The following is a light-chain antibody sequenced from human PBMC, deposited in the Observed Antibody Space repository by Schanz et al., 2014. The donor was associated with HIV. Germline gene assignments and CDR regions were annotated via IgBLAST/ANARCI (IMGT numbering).Light chain of an antibody. J-gene: IGLJ1*01. Sequence: QSVLTQPPSSSFSPFPLLTISCSGSSSNILTNPVNWYHQLPETAPRLLIYTNNQRPSGVPARFSGSKSGTSASLAISGLRSEDEGDYFCAAWDNSLKTYVFGPGTKLTVL. CDR2: TNN. CDR1: SSNILTNP. CDR3: AAWDNSLKTYV. V-gene: IGLV1-44*01.